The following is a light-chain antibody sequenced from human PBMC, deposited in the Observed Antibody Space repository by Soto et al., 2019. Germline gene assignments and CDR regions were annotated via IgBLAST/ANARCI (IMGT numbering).Light chain of an antibody. J-gene: IGKJ1*01. Sequence: EIVRTQSPATLSVSPGERATLSCRASQSVSSNLAWYQQKPGQAPRLLIYGASNRATGIPARFSGSGSGTDFTLTISSLEPEDFAVYYCQQRSNWPTTFGQGTKVDIK. V-gene: IGKV3-11*01. CDR1: QSVSSN. CDR2: GAS. CDR3: QQRSNWPTT.